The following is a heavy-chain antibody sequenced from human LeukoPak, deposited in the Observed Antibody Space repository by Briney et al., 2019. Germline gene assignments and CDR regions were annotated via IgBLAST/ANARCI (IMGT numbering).Heavy chain of an antibody. Sequence: GGSLRLSCAASGFTFSSYELNWVRQAPGKGLEWVSYISDTGSTIYYADSVKSRFAISRDNSKNTVYLQMNSLRAEDTAIYYCAKDGDSTGYYSSYYNHMDVWGKGTSVTISS. V-gene: IGHV3-48*03. J-gene: IGHJ6*03. D-gene: IGHD3-22*01. CDR3: AKDGDSTGYYSSYYNHMDV. CDR2: ISDTGSTI. CDR1: GFTFSSYE.